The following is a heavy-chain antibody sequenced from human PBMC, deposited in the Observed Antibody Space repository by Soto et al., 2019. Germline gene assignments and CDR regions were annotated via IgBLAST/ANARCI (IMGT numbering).Heavy chain of an antibody. D-gene: IGHD5-18*01. J-gene: IGHJ4*02. V-gene: IGHV3-66*04. CDR2: IYSGGST. Sequence: EVQLVESGGGLVQPGGSLRLSCAASGVTVSSNYMSWVRQAPGKGLEWVSVIYSGGSTYYADSVKGRFTISRDNSKNTVYLKINSLRREDTAVYYCARHGYNSGGGYFDYWGQGTLGSVSS. CDR3: ARHGYNSGGGYFDY. CDR1: GVTVSSNY.